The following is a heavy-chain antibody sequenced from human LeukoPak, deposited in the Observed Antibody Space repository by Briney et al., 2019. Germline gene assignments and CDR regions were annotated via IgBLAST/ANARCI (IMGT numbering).Heavy chain of an antibody. CDR3: AKDSSIYSYGLYYFDY. D-gene: IGHD5-18*01. J-gene: IGHJ4*02. V-gene: IGHV3-33*06. Sequence: PGRSLRPSWVVSGFTFSSYGMHWVRQAPGKGLEWVAVIWYDGSNKYYADSVKGRFTISRDNSKNTLYLQMNSLRAEDTAVYYCAKDSSIYSYGLYYFDYWGQGTLVTVSS. CDR1: GFTFSSYG. CDR2: IWYDGSNK.